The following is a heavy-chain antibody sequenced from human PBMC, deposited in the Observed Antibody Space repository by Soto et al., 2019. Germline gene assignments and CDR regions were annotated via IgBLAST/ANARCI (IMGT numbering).Heavy chain of an antibody. CDR3: AKWFVWTGSWFDP. V-gene: IGHV3-23*01. D-gene: IGHD3-16*01. Sequence: GGTLRLSCAASGFSSYPMSWVRQAPGKGLEWISAISGSGSYTKYAGSVKGRFTISRDNSKNTVYLQMDSLRADDTAVYYCAKWFVWTGSWFDPWGQGTLVTVS. CDR2: ISGSGSYT. CDR1: GFSSYP. J-gene: IGHJ5*02.